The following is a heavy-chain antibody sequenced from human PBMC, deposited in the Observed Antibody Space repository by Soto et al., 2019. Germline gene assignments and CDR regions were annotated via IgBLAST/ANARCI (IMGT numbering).Heavy chain of an antibody. CDR1: GFTFSSYG. CDR3: ARDRAHSSPPCYYYYGMDV. V-gene: IGHV3-30*03. CDR2: ISYDGSNK. J-gene: IGHJ6*02. D-gene: IGHD6-19*01. Sequence: GGSLRLSCAASGFTFSSYGMHWVRQAPGKGLEWVAVISYDGSNKYYADSVKGRFTISRDNSKNTLYLQMNSLRAEDTAVYYCARDRAHSSPPCYYYYGMDVWGQGTTVTVSS.